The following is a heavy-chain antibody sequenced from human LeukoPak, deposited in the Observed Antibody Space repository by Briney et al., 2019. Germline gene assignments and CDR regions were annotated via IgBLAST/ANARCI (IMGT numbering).Heavy chain of an antibody. Sequence: GGSLRLSCAASGFTFSSYSMNWVRQAPGKGLEWVSSISSSSSYIYYADSVKGRFTISRDNAKNSLYLQMNSLRAEDTAVYYCARDQYYYDSSGYYSFDYWGQGTLVTVSS. D-gene: IGHD3-22*01. V-gene: IGHV3-21*04. CDR3: ARDQYYYDSSGYYSFDY. CDR2: ISSSSSYI. J-gene: IGHJ4*02. CDR1: GFTFSSYS.